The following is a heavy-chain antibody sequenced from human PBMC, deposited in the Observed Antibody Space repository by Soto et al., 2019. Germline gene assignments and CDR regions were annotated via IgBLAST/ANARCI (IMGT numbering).Heavy chain of an antibody. CDR1: VGSISPYF. CDR3: AREGGYFDSSGSGVYHYYGVDV. CDR2: IYYTGST. J-gene: IGHJ6*02. V-gene: IGHV4-4*07. Sequence: SETLSLTCSVSVGSISPYFWSWIRKPAGKGLEWIGRIYYTGSTNYNPPLKSRVSMSLDRARNQISLKVNFLTAADTAVYYCAREGGYFDSSGSGVYHYYGVDVWGRGTTVTVSS. D-gene: IGHD3-22*01.